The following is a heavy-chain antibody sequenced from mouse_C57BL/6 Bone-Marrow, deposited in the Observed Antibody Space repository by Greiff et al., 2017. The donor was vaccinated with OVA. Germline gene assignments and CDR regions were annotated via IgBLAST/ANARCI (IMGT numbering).Heavy chain of an antibody. V-gene: IGHV14-4*01. CDR1: GFNIKDDY. D-gene: IGHD2-1*01. Sequence: VQLQQSGAELVRPGASVKLSCTASGFNIKDDYMHWVKQRPEQGLEWIGWIDPENGDTEYASKFQGKATITADTSSNTAYLQLSSLTSEDTAVYYCTSDGNFDDWGQGTTLTVSS. CDR3: TSDGNFDD. CDR2: IDPENGDT. J-gene: IGHJ2*01.